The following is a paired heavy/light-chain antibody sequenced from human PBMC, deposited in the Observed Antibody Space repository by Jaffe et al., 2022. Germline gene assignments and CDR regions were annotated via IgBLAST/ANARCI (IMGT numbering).Heavy chain of an antibody. D-gene: IGHD2-15*01. Sequence: QVQLVESGGGVVQPGGSLRLSCAASGFTFSAYGMHWVRQAPGKGLEWLAFIRYDGSDKYSADSVKGRFTISRDNSYNTLYLQMDSLRPEDTAVYYCALTHPRGVYCNGRSCYYGHFDYWGQGTLVTVS. J-gene: IGHJ4*02. V-gene: IGHV3-30*02. CDR1: GFTFSAYG. CDR3: ALTHPRGVYCNGRSCYYGHFDY. CDR2: IRYDGSDK.
Light chain of an antibody. J-gene: IGLJ3*02. CDR2: EVS. CDR1: TSDVGDYNY. CDR3: SSYTSSSTFEVV. Sequence: QSALTQPASVSGSPGQSITISCTGTTSDVGDYNYVSWYQQHPGKAPKLMIFEVSNRPSGVSNRFSGSKSGNTASLTISGLQAEDEADYYCSSYTSSSTFEVVFGGGTKLAVL. V-gene: IGLV2-14*01.